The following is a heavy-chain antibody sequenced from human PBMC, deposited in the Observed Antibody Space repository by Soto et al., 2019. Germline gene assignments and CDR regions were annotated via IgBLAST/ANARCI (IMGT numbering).Heavy chain of an antibody. V-gene: IGHV4-39*01. CDR1: GGSISSSSYY. CDR2: IYYSGST. J-gene: IGHJ6*02. Sequence: PSETLSLTCTVSGGSISSSSYYWGWIRQPPGKGLEWIGSIYYSGSTYYNPSLKSRVTISVDTSKNQFSLKLSSVTAADTAVYYCASGPPSTWFGELYYYYGMDVWGQGTTVTVSS. CDR3: ASGPPSTWFGELYYYYGMDV. D-gene: IGHD3-10*01.